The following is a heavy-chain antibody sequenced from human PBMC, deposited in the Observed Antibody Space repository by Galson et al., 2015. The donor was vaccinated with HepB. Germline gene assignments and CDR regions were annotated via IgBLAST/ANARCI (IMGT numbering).Heavy chain of an antibody. CDR1: GFTFSSYG. CDR3: AKDAPYSGSPNWFDP. J-gene: IGHJ5*02. CDR2: ISYDGSNK. D-gene: IGHD1-26*01. Sequence: SLRLSCAASGFTFSSYGMHWVRQAPGKGLEWVAVISYDGSNKYYADSVKGRFTISRDNSKNTLYLQMNSLRAEDTAVYYCAKDAPYSGSPNWFDPWGQGTLVTVSS. V-gene: IGHV3-30*18.